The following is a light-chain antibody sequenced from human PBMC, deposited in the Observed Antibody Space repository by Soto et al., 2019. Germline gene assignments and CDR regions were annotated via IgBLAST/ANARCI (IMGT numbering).Light chain of an antibody. Sequence: QSALTQPASVSGSPGQSITISCTGTSSDVGGYNYVSWYQQHPGKAPKLMIYEVSNRPSGVSNSFSGSKSSNTVSLTISGRQAEDEADYYCSSYTSSSTLAWVFGGGTKLTVL. J-gene: IGLJ3*02. CDR3: SSYTSSSTLAWV. CDR1: SSDVGGYNY. CDR2: EVS. V-gene: IGLV2-14*01.